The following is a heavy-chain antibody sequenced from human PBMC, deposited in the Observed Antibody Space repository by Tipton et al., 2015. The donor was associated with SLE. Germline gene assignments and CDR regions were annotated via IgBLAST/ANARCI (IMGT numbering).Heavy chain of an antibody. V-gene: IGHV4-61*02. Sequence: TLSLTCTVSGGSISSGRSYSSWIRQPAGNGLEWVGRIYTSGRTNYNPSLKSRVTISVDTSKNQFSLKLSSVTAADTAVYYCARGATSGSPWAFDIWRQGTMVTVSS. CDR1: GGSISSGRSY. CDR2: IYTSGRT. J-gene: IGHJ3*02. D-gene: IGHD1-26*01. CDR3: ARGATSGSPWAFDI.